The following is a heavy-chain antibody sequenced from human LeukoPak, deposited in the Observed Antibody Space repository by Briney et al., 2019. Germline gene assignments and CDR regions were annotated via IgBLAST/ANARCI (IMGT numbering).Heavy chain of an antibody. CDR2: ISGSGGST. J-gene: IGHJ4*02. CDR3: AKDRYYYDSSGYPDY. V-gene: IGHV3-23*01. D-gene: IGHD3-22*01. Sequence: TGGSLRLSCAASGFTFSSYAMSWVRQAPGEGLEWVSAISGSGGSTYYADSVKGRFTISRDNSKNTLYLQMNSLRAEDTAVYYCAKDRYYYDSSGYPDYWGQGTLVTVSS. CDR1: GFTFSSYA.